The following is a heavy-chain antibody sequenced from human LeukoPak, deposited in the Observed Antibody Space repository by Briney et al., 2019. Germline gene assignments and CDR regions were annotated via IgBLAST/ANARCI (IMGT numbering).Heavy chain of an antibody. J-gene: IGHJ4*02. D-gene: IGHD3-16*02. CDR2: INPNSGGT. V-gene: IGHV1-2*02. CDR3: AREGTYDYVWGSYRERGYFDY. Sequence: ASVKVSCKASGYTFTGYYMHWVRQAPGQGLEWMGWINPNSGGTNYAQKFQGRVTMTRDTSISTAYMELSRLRSDDTAVYYCAREGTYDYVWGSYRERGYFDYWGQGTLVTVSS. CDR1: GYTFTGYY.